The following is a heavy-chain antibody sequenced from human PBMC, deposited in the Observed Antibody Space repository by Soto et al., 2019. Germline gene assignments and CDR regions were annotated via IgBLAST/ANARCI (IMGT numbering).Heavy chain of an antibody. D-gene: IGHD1-26*01. J-gene: IGHJ4*02. CDR2: ILSTGSS. Sequence: SPTLSHTFSFSGVSIISPGYYWSWIRQHPGKGLEWIGSILSTGSSHSNPSLKSRVTMSLDTSQNQLSLRVTSVTAADTAVYFCAARGSYFTYWGQGALVTVSS. V-gene: IGHV4-31*03. CDR1: GVSIISPGYY. CDR3: AARGSYFTY.